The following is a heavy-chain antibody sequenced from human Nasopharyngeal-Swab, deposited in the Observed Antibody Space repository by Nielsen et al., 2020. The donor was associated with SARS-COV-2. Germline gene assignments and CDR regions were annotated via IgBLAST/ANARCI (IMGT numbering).Heavy chain of an antibody. Sequence: GGSLRLSCAASGFTFRSYAMGWVRQAPGKGLEWVSGISGGGGSTYYADSVKGRFTTSRDNYNSKNTVDLQMNSLRAEDTAVYYCARFPRYDLYSFQSEYFQNWGQGTLVTVSS. V-gene: IGHV3-23*01. D-gene: IGHD3-3*01. CDR2: ISGGGGST. CDR1: GFTFRSYA. CDR3: ARFPRYDLYSFQSEYFQN. J-gene: IGHJ1*01.